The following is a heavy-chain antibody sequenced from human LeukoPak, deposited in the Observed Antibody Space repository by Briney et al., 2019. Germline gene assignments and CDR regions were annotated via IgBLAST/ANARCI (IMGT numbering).Heavy chain of an antibody. CDR1: GGSINSYY. CDR3: ARGSGRHYDSSLYYFDY. D-gene: IGHD3-16*01. J-gene: IGHJ4*02. V-gene: IGHV4-59*01. Sequence: SETLSLTCTVSGGSINSYYWSWVRQPPGKGLEWIGYIYYSGNTNYNPSLKSRVTISVDTSKNQFSLKLSSVTAADTAMYYCARGSGRHYDSSLYYFDYWGPGTLVTVSS. CDR2: IYYSGNT.